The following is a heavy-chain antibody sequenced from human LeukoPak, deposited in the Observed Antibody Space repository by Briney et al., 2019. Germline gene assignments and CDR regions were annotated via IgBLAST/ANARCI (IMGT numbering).Heavy chain of an antibody. Sequence: GGSLRLSCAASGFTFGSYSMNWVRPAPGKGLEWVACISTTSSYIYHADSLKGRFTISRDDAKNSLYLQMNSLRAEDTAVYFCARDEYSSSPGYFDYWGQGTLVTVSS. CDR1: GFTFGSYS. CDR3: ARDEYSSSPGYFDY. V-gene: IGHV3-21*01. D-gene: IGHD6-6*01. J-gene: IGHJ4*02. CDR2: ISTTSSYI.